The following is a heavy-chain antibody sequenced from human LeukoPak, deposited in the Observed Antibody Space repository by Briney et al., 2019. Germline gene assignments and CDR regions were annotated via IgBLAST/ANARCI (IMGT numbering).Heavy chain of an antibody. CDR2: ISRSGSII. CDR3: ARGPTGSSNWFDP. J-gene: IGHJ5*02. D-gene: IGHD1-1*01. CDR1: GFTFSDYF. Sequence: GGSLRLSCAASGFTFSDYFMNWSRQAPGKGLEWVSHISRSGSIIYYADSVKGRFTISRDNAKNSLYLQMNSLRAEDTAVYYCARGPTGSSNWFDPWGQGTLVTVSS. V-gene: IGHV3-11*01.